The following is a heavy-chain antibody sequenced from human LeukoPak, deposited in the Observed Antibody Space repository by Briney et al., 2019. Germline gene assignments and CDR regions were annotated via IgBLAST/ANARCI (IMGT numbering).Heavy chain of an antibody. J-gene: IGHJ2*01. D-gene: IGHD3-22*01. Sequence: SETLSLTCTVSGGSIFSYYWNWIRQTPGKGLEWLGYIYSNGITNYSPSLRSRGTISIATSKNQISLRLTSVTAADTAIYYCARRAYYDSSGYHPTSGYFDLWSRGTLVTVSS. CDR2: IYSNGIT. CDR1: GGSIFSYY. V-gene: IGHV4-4*08. CDR3: ARRAYYDSSGYHPTSGYFDL.